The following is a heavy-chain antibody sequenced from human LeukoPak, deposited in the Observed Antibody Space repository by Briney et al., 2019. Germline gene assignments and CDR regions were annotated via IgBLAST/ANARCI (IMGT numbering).Heavy chain of an antibody. CDR1: GFTFSSYA. CDR2: ISGSGGST. J-gene: IGHJ3*02. D-gene: IGHD2-2*01. Sequence: GGSLRLSCAASGFTFSSYAMSWVRQAPGKGLEWVSGISGSGGSTYYADSVKGRFTISRDNSKNTLYLQMSSLRAEDTAVYYCSKPQRASFDAFDIWGQGTMVTVSS. CDR3: SKPQRASFDAFDI. V-gene: IGHV3-23*01.